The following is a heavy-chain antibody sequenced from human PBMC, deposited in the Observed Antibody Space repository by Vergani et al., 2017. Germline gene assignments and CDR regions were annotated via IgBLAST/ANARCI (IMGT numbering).Heavy chain of an antibody. J-gene: IGHJ3*02. CDR1: GGSITNNF. CDR2: IHHSGAT. V-gene: IGHV4-59*01. D-gene: IGHD3-10*01. CDR3: ARDTFHFDSENDDDVFDS. Sequence: QVQLQESGPGLVKPSETLSLTCTVSGGSITNNFWSWIRRPPGKGLEWIGYIHHSGATNSKSSLRSRVSISIDTSKSSFSLRLSSVTTADTAMYCCARDTFHFDSENDDDVFDSGGQGTRVIVSS.